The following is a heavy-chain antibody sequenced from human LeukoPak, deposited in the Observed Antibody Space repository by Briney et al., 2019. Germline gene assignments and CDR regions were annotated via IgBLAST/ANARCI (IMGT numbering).Heavy chain of an antibody. Sequence: GGSLRLSCVASGFTFGSYWMTWVRQAPGKGLEWVSIITGSGGTTYYTDSVKGRFTIFRDNSESTLYLQMNSLRAEDTASYYCARRIAATTTRYFDLWGRGTVVTVSS. V-gene: IGHV3-23*01. CDR1: GFTFGSYW. D-gene: IGHD6-13*01. CDR2: ITGSGGTT. CDR3: ARRIAATTTRYFDL. J-gene: IGHJ2*01.